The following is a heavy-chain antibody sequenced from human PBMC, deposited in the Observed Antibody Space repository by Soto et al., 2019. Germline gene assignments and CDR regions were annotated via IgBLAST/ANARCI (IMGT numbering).Heavy chain of an antibody. CDR2: IYYSGST. V-gene: IGHV4-39*01. Sequence: SETLSLTCTVSGGSISSISYYWGWIRQPPGKRLEWIGSIYYSGSTYYNQSLKSRVTISVDTSKKQFSLKLSSVTAADTAVYYCASMRLSIAVADPGNWFDPWGQGTLVTVSS. CDR3: ASMRLSIAVADPGNWFDP. D-gene: IGHD6-19*01. J-gene: IGHJ5*02. CDR1: GGSISSISYY.